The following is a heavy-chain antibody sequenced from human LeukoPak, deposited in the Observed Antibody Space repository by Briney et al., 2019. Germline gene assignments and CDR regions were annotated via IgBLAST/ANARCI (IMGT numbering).Heavy chain of an antibody. CDR1: GGSISSYY. CDR2: IYYSGST. J-gene: IGHJ4*02. Sequence: SEALSLTCTVSGGSISSYYWSWIRQPPGKGLEWIGYIYYSGSTNYNPSLKSRVTISVDTSKNQFSLKLSSVTAADTAVYYCARENSYYDSSGYYFGSGYFDYWGQGTLVTVSS. V-gene: IGHV4-59*01. D-gene: IGHD3-22*01. CDR3: ARENSYYDSSGYYFGSGYFDY.